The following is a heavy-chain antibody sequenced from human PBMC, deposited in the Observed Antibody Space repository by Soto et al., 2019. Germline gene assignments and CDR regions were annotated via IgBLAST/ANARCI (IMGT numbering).Heavy chain of an antibody. V-gene: IGHV1-58*01. Sequence: QMQLVQSGPEVKKPGTSVKVSCKASGFTFTSSAEQWVRQARGQRLEWIGWIVVGSGNTNYAQKFQERVTITRDMSTSTAYMELSSLRSEDTAVYYCAAEPSAAAIYYYYGMDVWGQGTTVTVSS. CDR1: GFTFTSSA. CDR2: IVVGSGNT. CDR3: AAEPSAAAIYYYYGMDV. J-gene: IGHJ6*02. D-gene: IGHD6-13*01.